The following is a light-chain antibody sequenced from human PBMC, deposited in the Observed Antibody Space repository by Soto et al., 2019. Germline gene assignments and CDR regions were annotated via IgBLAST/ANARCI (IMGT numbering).Light chain of an antibody. CDR2: RND. CDR1: SSNIGSNY. CDR3: AAWDDSLSGVV. V-gene: IGLV1-47*01. J-gene: IGLJ2*01. Sequence: QSVLTQPPSASGTPGQRVTISCSGSSSNIGSNYVYWYQHLPGTAPKLLIYRNDQRPSGVPDRFSGSMSGTAASLAIGGLRSEDEADYYCAAWDDSLSGVVFGGGTKVTVL.